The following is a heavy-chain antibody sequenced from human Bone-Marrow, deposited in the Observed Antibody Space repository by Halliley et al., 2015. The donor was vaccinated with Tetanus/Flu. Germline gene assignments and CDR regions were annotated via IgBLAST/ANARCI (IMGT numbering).Heavy chain of an antibody. D-gene: IGHD3-10*01. CDR1: GGSIGSGGYY. CDR2: IYYSGTT. J-gene: IGHJ5*01. V-gene: IGHV4-31*03. Sequence: TLSLTCTVSGGSIGSGGYYWSWIRQFPGKGLECIGYIYYSGTTYYNPSLRSRATISVDTSKNQFSPNLRSVTAADTAVYYCARGHYYASGSYYADSWGQGTLVTVSS. CDR3: ARGHYYASGSYYADS.